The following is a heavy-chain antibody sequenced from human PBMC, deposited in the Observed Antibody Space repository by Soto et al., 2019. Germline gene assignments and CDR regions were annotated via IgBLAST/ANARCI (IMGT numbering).Heavy chain of an antibody. CDR3: ASRITIWSVFAI. D-gene: IGHD3-3*01. CDR2: TYNSGST. CDR1: GGSISSYY. V-gene: IGHV4-59*08. Sequence: QVQLQESGPGLVKPSETLSLTCTVSGGSISSYYWSWIRQSPGKGLEYIGYTYNSGSTNYNPSLKIRVSMSIDTSKNPFSLRLTSVTAADKAMDYCASRITIWSVFAIWGQGTMVIVSS. J-gene: IGHJ3*02.